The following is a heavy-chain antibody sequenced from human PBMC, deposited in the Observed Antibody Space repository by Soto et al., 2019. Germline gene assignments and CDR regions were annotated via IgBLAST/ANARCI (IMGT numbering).Heavy chain of an antibody. Sequence: EVQLVESGGGLVQPGGSLRLSCAASGFTVTSYWMHWVRQAPGRGLVWVSRINSDGSTTSYADSVKGRFTISRDNAKNTVYLQMNSLRAEDTAVYYCATNIPLNWGQGTLVTVSS. D-gene: IGHD2-2*02. CDR3: ATNIPLN. J-gene: IGHJ4*02. V-gene: IGHV3-74*03. CDR1: GFTVTSYW. CDR2: INSDGSTT.